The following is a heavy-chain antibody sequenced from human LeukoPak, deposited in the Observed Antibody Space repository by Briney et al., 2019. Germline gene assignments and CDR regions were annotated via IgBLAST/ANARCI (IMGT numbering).Heavy chain of an antibody. CDR2: IYYSGST. J-gene: IGHJ4*02. CDR3: ARGGTVVNGFDC. CDR1: GGSISSYY. Sequence: SETLSLTCTVSGGSISSYYWSWIRQSPGKGLEWIGYIYYSGSTNYNPSLKSRVTISVDTSKNQFSLKLSSVTAADTAVYYCARGGTVVNGFDCWGQGTLVTVSS. D-gene: IGHD4-23*01. V-gene: IGHV4-59*01.